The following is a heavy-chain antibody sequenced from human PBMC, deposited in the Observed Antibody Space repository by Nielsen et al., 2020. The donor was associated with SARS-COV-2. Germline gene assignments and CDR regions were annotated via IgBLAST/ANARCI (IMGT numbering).Heavy chain of an antibody. J-gene: IGHJ4*02. Sequence: GESLKISCVGSGFTFYTQPLSWVRQAPGKGLEWVSGISGSGDSRYYVDSVKGRFIISRDNSKNTLYLEMHRLRAEDTAVYFCATDFSADYWGQGTLVTVSS. V-gene: IGHV3-23*01. CDR2: ISGSGDSR. D-gene: IGHD1-26*01. CDR1: GFTFYTQP. CDR3: ATDFSADY.